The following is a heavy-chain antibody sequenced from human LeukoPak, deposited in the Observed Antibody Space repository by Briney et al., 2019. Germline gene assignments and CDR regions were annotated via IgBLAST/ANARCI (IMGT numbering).Heavy chain of an antibody. Sequence: TGGSLRFSCAASGFTFSSYAMSWVRQAPGKGLEWVSAISGSGGSTYYADSVKGRFTISRDNSKNTLYLQMNSLRAEDTAVYYCAKGARGIVLMVYAIPDLVYFDYWGQGTLVTVSS. V-gene: IGHV3-23*01. CDR3: AKGARGIVLMVYAIPDLVYFDY. J-gene: IGHJ4*02. CDR2: ISGSGGST. CDR1: GFTFSSYA. D-gene: IGHD2-8*01.